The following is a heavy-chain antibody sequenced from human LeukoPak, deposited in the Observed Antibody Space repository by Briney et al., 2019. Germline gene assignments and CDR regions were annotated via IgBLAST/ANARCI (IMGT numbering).Heavy chain of an antibody. CDR1: GFTFSSYE. J-gene: IGHJ4*02. Sequence: GGSLRLSCAASGFTFSSYEMNWVRQAPGKGLEWVSYISSSGSTIYYADSVKGRFTISRDNAKNSPYLQMNSLRAEDTAVYYCARNRWFGRYHDFDYWGQGTLVTVSS. CDR2: ISSSGSTI. V-gene: IGHV3-48*03. CDR3: ARNRWFGRYHDFDY. D-gene: IGHD3-10*01.